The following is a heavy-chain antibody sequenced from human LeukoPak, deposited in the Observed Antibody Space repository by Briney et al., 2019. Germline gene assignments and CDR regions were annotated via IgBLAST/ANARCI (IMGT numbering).Heavy chain of an antibody. V-gene: IGHV4-59*01. CDR1: GGSINSYY. CDR3: ARGGGWSPYYFDY. D-gene: IGHD6-19*01. Sequence: PSETLSLTCTVSGGSINSYYWSWIRQPPGKGLEWIGYIYYSGSTNYNPSLRSRVIISVDTSKNQFSLKLTSVTAADTAVYYCARGGGWSPYYFDYWGQGTLVTVSS. J-gene: IGHJ4*02. CDR2: IYYSGST.